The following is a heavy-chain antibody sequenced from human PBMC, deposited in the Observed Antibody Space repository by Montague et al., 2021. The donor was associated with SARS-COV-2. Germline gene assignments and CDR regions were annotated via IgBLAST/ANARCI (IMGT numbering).Heavy chain of an antibody. D-gene: IGHD2-2*01. J-gene: IGHJ3*02. V-gene: IGHV4-59*08. CDR3: ARRGLGYCSSTSCQNAFDI. CDR2: IYYSGST. Sequence: SETLSLTCTVSGGSIGSYYWSWIRQPPGKGLEWIGYIYYSGSTNYNPSLKSRVTISVDTSKNQFSLKLSSVTAADTAVYYCARRGLGYCSSTSCQNAFDIWGQGTMVTVSS. CDR1: GGSIGSYY.